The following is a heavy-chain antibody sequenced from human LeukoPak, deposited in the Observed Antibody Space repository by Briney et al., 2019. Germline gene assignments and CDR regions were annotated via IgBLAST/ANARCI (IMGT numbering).Heavy chain of an antibody. D-gene: IGHD2-2*01. CDR3: AKSGPYCSSTSCNYFDY. V-gene: IGHV3-23*01. CDR1: GFTFSSYA. Sequence: GGSLRLSCAASGFTFSSYAMSWVRQAPGKGLEWVSAISGSGGSTYYADSVKGRFTISRDNSRNTLYLQMNSLRAEDTAVYYCAKSGPYCSSTSCNYFDYWGQGTLVTVSS. CDR2: ISGSGGST. J-gene: IGHJ4*02.